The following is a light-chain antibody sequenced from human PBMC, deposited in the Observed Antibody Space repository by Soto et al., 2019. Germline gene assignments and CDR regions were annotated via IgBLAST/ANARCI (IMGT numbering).Light chain of an antibody. J-gene: IGKJ4*01. CDR3: QKDYSTPLS. V-gene: IGKV4-1*01. CDR2: WAS. Sequence: DIVMTQSPDSLAVSLGERATINCKSSQSVLYSSNNKNYLAWYQQKPGQPPKLLIYWASTRESGVPDRFSGSGAGTDVALNNSSQQAEDGAVYYGQKDYSTPLSIGRGTQVESK. CDR1: QSVLYSSNNKNY.